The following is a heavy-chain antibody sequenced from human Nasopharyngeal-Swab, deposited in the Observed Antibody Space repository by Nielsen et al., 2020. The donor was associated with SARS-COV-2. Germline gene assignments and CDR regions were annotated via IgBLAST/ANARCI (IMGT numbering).Heavy chain of an antibody. CDR1: GGSISSSSYY. D-gene: IGHD4-17*01. CDR3: ARHGDYGDAFDI. CDR2: IYYSGST. Sequence: AETLSLTCTVSGGSISSSSYYWGWIRQPPGKGLEWIGSIYYSGSTYYNPSLKSRVTISVDTSKNQFSLKLSSVTAADTAVYYCARHGDYGDAFDIWGQGTMVTVSS. J-gene: IGHJ3*02. V-gene: IGHV4-39*01.